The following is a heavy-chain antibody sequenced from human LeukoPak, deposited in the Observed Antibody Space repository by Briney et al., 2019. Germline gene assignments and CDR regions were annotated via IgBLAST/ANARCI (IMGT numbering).Heavy chain of an antibody. V-gene: IGHV4-34*01. CDR3: AFRSDYYDSSGYQTNDY. J-gene: IGHJ4*02. D-gene: IGHD3-22*01. Sequence: PSETLSLTCAVYGGSFSGYYWSWIRQPPGKGREWIGEINHSGSTNYNPSLKSRVTISVDTSKNQFSLKLSSVTAADTAVYYCAFRSDYYDSSGYQTNDYWGQGTLVTVSS. CDR1: GGSFSGYY. CDR2: INHSGST.